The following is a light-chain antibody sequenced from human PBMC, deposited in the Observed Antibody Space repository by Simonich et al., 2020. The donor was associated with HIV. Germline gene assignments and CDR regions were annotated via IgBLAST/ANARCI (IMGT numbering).Light chain of an antibody. CDR1: QSISSW. CDR3: QQYNTYLRT. CDR2: KAS. J-gene: IGKJ1*01. V-gene: IGKV1-5*03. Sequence: DIQMTQSPSTLSASVGDRVTITCRASQSISSWLAWYQQKPGKAPKLLIYKASSLESGAPSRFSGSGSGTEFTLTISSLHPDDFATYYCQQYNTYLRTFGQGTKVEIK.